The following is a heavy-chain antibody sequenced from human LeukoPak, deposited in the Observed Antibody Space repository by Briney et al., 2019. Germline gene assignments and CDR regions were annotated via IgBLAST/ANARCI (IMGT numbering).Heavy chain of an antibody. CDR2: IHHTGTT. CDR1: TFSITERACY. J-gene: IGHJ5*02. V-gene: IGHV4-38-2*02. CDR3: ARDGSGTFHWYDP. Sequence: PSETLSLTCAVSTFSITERACYWAWIRQPPGKGLEWIATIHHTGTTFYNPSLKSRVTMSVDTSKNQFSLKLFSVSAADTAVYYCARDGSGTFHWYDPWGQGTPVTVSS. D-gene: IGHD6-19*01.